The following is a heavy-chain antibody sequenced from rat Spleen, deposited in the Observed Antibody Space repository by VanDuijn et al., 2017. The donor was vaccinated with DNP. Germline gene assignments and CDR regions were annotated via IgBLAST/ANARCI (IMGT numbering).Heavy chain of an antibody. J-gene: IGHJ4*01. CDR2: RNSAGST. Sequence: EVQLQESGPGLVKPSQSLSLTCSVTGYSITSSYRWNWIRKFPGNKLEWMGSRNSAGSTNYNPSLKSRISITRDTSNNQIFLQVNSVTTEDTATYYCARWPGYNPPYAMDVWGQGTSVTVSS. V-gene: IGHV3-3*01. CDR3: ARWPGYNPPYAMDV. CDR1: GYSITSSYR. D-gene: IGHD1-4*01.